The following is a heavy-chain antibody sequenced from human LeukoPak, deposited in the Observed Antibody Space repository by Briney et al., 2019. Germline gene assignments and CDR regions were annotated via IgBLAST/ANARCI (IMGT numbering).Heavy chain of an antibody. D-gene: IGHD4-23*01. J-gene: IGHJ6*04. CDR3: ARDLDGMTTVVKEASDV. Sequence: GGSLRLSCAASGFTFSDYYMSWIRQAPGEGLEWVSYISSSGSTIYYADSVKGRFTISRDNAKNSLYLQMNSLRAEDTAVYYCARDLDGMTTVVKEASDVWGKGTTVTVSS. V-gene: IGHV3-11*01. CDR2: ISSSGSTI. CDR1: GFTFSDYY.